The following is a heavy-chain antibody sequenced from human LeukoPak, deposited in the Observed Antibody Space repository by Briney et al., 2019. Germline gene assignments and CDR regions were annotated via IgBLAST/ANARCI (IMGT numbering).Heavy chain of an antibody. V-gene: IGHV3-23*01. CDR1: GFTFSSYA. D-gene: IGHD1-26*01. J-gene: IGHJ5*02. CDR2: ISGSGGST. CDR3: AKIQWENSFSWFDP. Sequence: GGSLRLSSAASGFTFSSYAMSWVRQAPGKGLEWVSAISGSGGSTYYADSVKGRFTISRDNSKNTLYLQMDSLRAEDTAVYYCAKIQWENSFSWFDPWGQGTLVTVSS.